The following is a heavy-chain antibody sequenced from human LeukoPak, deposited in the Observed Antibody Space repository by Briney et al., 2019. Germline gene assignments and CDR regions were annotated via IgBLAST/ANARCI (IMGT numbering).Heavy chain of an antibody. CDR3: ARAPENCGGDCPFDY. Sequence: ASVKVSCKASGYTFTSYDINWVRQAPGQRLEWMGWINAGNGNTKYSQKFQGRVTITRDTSASTAYMELSSLRSEDTAVYYCARAPENCGGDCPFDYWGQGTLVTVSS. CDR1: GYTFTSYD. V-gene: IGHV1-3*01. D-gene: IGHD2-21*02. J-gene: IGHJ4*02. CDR2: INAGNGNT.